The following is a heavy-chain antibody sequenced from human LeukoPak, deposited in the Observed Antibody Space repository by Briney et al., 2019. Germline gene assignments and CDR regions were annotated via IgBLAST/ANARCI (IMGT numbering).Heavy chain of an antibody. CDR2: INHSGST. J-gene: IGHJ3*02. CDR1: GGSFSGYY. Sequence: SETLSLTCAVYGGSFSGYYWSWIRQPPGKGLEWIGEINHSGSTNYNPSLKSRVTISVDTSKNQFSLKPSSVTAADTAVYYCARSKFFGVVSDAFDIWGQGTMVTVSS. CDR3: ARSKFFGVVSDAFDI. D-gene: IGHD3-3*01. V-gene: IGHV4-34*01.